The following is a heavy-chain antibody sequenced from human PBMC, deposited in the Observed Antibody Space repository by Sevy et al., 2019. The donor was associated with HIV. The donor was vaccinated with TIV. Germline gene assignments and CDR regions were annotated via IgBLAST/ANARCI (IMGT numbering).Heavy chain of an antibody. CDR3: ARDPQSITTTYYFDY. D-gene: IGHD1-20*01. CDR2: ISIYNGNT. V-gene: IGHV1-18*04. Sequence: ASVKVSCKASGYTFTSYGISWVRQAPGQGLEWMGWISIYNGNTNYAQNLQGRVTMTTDTSTSTGYMELRSLGSDDTAVYYCARDPQSITTTYYFDYWGQGTLVTVSS. CDR1: GYTFTSYG. J-gene: IGHJ4*02.